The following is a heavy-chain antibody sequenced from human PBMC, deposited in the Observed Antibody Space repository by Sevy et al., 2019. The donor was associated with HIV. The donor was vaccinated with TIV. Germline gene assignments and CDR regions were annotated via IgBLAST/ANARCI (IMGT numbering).Heavy chain of an antibody. V-gene: IGHV4-34*01. J-gene: IGHJ4*02. CDR1: GGSFSGYY. Sequence: SETLSLTCAVYGGSFSGYYWSWIRQPPGKGLEWIGEINHSGSTNYNPSLKSRVTISVDTSKNQFSLKLSSVTAADTAVYYRARGGSNYNYDILTGYYVDYWGQGTLVTVSS. CDR3: ARGGSNYNYDILTGYYVDY. CDR2: INHSGST. D-gene: IGHD3-9*01.